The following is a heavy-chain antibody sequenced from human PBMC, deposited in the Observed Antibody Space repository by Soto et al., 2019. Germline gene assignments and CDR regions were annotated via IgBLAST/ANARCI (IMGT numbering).Heavy chain of an antibody. Sequence: PSETLSLTCTVSGGSISSGDYYWSWIRQPPGKGLEWIGYIYYSGSTYYNPSLKSRVTISVDTSKNQFSLKLSSVTAADTAVYYCARVSVDILTGYYYGMDVWGQGTTVTVS. J-gene: IGHJ6*02. CDR1: GGSISSGDYY. CDR2: IYYSGST. D-gene: IGHD3-9*01. V-gene: IGHV4-30-4*01. CDR3: ARVSVDILTGYYYGMDV.